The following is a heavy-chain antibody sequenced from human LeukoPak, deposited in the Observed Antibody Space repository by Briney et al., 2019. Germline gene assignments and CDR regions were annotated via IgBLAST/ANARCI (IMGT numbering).Heavy chain of an antibody. CDR1: GGSISRYY. Sequence: SETLSLTCTVSGGSISRYYWSWIRQPAGKGLEWIGRIYTSGSTNYNPSLKSRVTMSVDTSKNQFSLKLSSVTAADTAVYYCARDSRYCSSTSCDWWYFDLWGRGTLVTVSS. J-gene: IGHJ2*01. V-gene: IGHV4-4*07. CDR3: ARDSRYCSSTSCDWWYFDL. CDR2: IYTSGST. D-gene: IGHD2-2*01.